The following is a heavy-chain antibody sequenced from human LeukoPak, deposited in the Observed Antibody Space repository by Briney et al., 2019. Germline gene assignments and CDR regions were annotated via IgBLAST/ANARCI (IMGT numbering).Heavy chain of an antibody. CDR1: GGTFSSYA. J-gene: IGHJ6*02. CDR2: IIPIFGTA. V-gene: IGHV1-69*01. CDR3: ARGPYYYYGMDV. Sequence: SVKVSCKASGGTFSSYAISWVRQAPGQGLEWMGGIIPIFGTANYAQKFQGRVTITADESASTAYMELSSLRSEDTAVYYCARGPYYYYGMDVWGQGTTVTVSS.